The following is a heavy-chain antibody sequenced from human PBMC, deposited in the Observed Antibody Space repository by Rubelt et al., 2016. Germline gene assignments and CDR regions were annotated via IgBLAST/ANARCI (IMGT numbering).Heavy chain of an antibody. CDR1: DGSIRTYH. Sequence: QVQQQQWGPRLLKASETLSLTCDVYDGSIRTYHWSWIRQSPGKGLEWIGEINHSGLADYSPSLTSRLTISIDTSRRLFTLKLRAVSAADAALYFCARGIDAAWEVHERWDQGVLVTVSS. V-gene: IGHV4-34*01. J-gene: IGHJ4*02. D-gene: IGHD1-26*01. CDR3: ARGIDAAWEVHER. CDR2: INHSGLA.